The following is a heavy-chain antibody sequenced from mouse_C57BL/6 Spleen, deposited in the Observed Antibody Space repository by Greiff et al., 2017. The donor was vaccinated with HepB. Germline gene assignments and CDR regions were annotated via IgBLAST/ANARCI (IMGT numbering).Heavy chain of an antibody. D-gene: IGHD2-1*01. Sequence: QVQLKQPGAELVKPGASVKLSCKASGYTFTSYWMHWVKQRPGQGLEWIGMIHPNSGSTNYNEKFKSKATLTVDKSSSTAYMQLSSLTSEDSAVYYCAREALGGNQGYWGQGTTLTVSS. J-gene: IGHJ2*01. CDR3: AREALGGNQGY. V-gene: IGHV1-64*01. CDR1: GYTFTSYW. CDR2: IHPNSGST.